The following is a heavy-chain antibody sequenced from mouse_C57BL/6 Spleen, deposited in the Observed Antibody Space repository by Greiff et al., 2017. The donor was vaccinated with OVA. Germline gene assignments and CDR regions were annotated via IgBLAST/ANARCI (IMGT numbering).Heavy chain of an antibody. CDR1: GYTFTSYW. CDR2: IDPSDSYT. D-gene: IGHD3-2*02. CDR3: ARKEDSSGYWFAY. Sequence: QVQLQQPGAELVKPGASVKLSCKASGYTFTSYWMQWVKQRPGQGLEWIGEIDPSDSYTNYNQKFKGKATLTVDTSSSTAYMQLSSLTSEDSAVYYCARKEDSSGYWFAYWGQGTLVTVSA. J-gene: IGHJ3*01. V-gene: IGHV1-50*01.